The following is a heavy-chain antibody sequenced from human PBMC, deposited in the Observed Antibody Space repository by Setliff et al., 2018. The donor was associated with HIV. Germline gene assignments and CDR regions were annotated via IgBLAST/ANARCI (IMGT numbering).Heavy chain of an antibody. J-gene: IGHJ4*02. CDR1: GYTLTNYG. Sequence: GASVKVSCKASGYTLTNYGITWVRQAPGHGLEWMGWIGAKNDNTHYARQFQGRVTMTTDTSTNTVYMELRSLTSDDTAVYYCARPAATWDFDYWGQGTLVTVSS. CDR3: ARPAATWDFDY. V-gene: IGHV1-18*01. D-gene: IGHD2-2*01. CDR2: IGAKNDNT.